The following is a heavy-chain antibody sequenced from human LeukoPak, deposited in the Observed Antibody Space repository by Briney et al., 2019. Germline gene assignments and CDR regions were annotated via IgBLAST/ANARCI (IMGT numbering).Heavy chain of an antibody. CDR2: ISTSGTT. D-gene: IGHD3-10*01. V-gene: IGHV4-4*07. Sequence: SETLSLTCTVSGGFISSYFWSWIRQPAGKGLEWIGRISTSGTTNYNPSLKSRVTMSVDTSKNQFSLKLSSVTAADTAVYYCARENRDYYGSGSYSVFDCWGQGILVTVSS. CDR3: ARENRDYYGSGSYSVFDC. CDR1: GGFISSYF. J-gene: IGHJ4*02.